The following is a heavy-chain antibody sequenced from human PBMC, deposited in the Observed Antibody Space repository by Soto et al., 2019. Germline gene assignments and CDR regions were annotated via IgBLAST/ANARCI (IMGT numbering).Heavy chain of an antibody. J-gene: IGHJ4*02. D-gene: IGHD3-22*01. CDR1: GVTVSSYA. CDR3: AKDRGYYSDSSGYSDY. CDR2: ISGSGGST. Sequence: GGCPRLSCAACGVTVSSYAVSWVRQAPGKGLEWVSAISGSGGSTYYADSVKGRFTISRDNSKNTLYLQMNSLRAEDTAVYYCAKDRGYYSDSSGYSDYWGQGTLVTVSS. V-gene: IGHV3-23*01.